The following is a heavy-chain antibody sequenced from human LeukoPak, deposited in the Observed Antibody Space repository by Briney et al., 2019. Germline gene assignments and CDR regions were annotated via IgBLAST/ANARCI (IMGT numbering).Heavy chain of an antibody. V-gene: IGHV1-18*01. CDR1: GYTFTSYG. D-gene: IGHD3-3*01. CDR3: ASVYDFWSGYPPFYYFDY. CDR2: ISAYNGNT. Sequence: ASVKVSCKASGYTFTSYGISWVQQAPGQGLEWMGWISAYNGNTNYAQKLQGRVTMTTDTSTSTAYMELRSLRSDDTAVYYCASVYDFWSGYPPFYYFDYWGQGTLVTVSS. J-gene: IGHJ4*02.